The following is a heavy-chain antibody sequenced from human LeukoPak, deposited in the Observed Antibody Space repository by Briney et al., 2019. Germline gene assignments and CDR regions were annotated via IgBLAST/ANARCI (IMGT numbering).Heavy chain of an antibody. V-gene: IGHV3-23*01. CDR1: GFSFNTYA. CDR3: AKDQLLGGSYTFDY. CDR2: ISLSGGST. Sequence: GGSVRLSCAASGFSFNTYAMSWVREAPGKGLEWVSSISLSGGSTYYADSVKGRFTISRDNSKNTLYLQMNSLRAEDTAVYYCAKDQLLGGSYTFDYWGQGTLVTVSS. D-gene: IGHD1-26*01. J-gene: IGHJ4*02.